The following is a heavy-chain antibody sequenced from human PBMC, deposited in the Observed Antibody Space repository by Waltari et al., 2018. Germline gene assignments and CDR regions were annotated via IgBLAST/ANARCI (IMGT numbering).Heavy chain of an antibody. CDR2: MNPYSGNT. CDR1: GYSFISYN. D-gene: IGHD2-15*01. CDR3: ATRLSTRLGGRIAY. V-gene: IGHV1-8*01. J-gene: IGHJ4*02. Sequence: QVQLVQSGAEVKNPGASVKVSCKASGYSFISYNINWVRQATGQGLEWMGWMNPYSGNTGYAQNFQGRVTMTSNTSVSTAYMELSSLRSEDTAVYYCATRLSTRLGGRIAYWGRGTLVTVSS.